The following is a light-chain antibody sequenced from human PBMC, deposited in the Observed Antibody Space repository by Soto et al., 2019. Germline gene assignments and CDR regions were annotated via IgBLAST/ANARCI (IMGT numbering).Light chain of an antibody. V-gene: IGKV3-20*01. CDR2: ASS. Sequence: DIVLTQSPGTLSLSQGERATLSCRASQSLSTGYLAWYQQKPGQAPRLLIYASSTRATGIPDRFSGSGSGTDFTLTISRLGPVDFAVYYCQQYDSSSYTFGQGTKLEIK. CDR3: QQYDSSSYT. CDR1: QSLSTGY. J-gene: IGKJ2*01.